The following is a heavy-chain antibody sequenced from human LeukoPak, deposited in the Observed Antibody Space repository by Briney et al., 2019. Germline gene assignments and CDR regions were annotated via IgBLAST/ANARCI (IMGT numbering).Heavy chain of an antibody. D-gene: IGHD5-18*01. CDR1: GGSISSGSYY. CDR3: ARGEYSYGALDY. CDR2: IYTSGST. Sequence: PSETLSLTCTVSGGSISSGSYYWSWIRQPAGKGLQWIGRIYTSGSTNYNPSLKSRVTISVDTSKNQFSLKLSSVTAADTAAYYCARGEYSYGALDYWGQGTLVTVSS. J-gene: IGHJ4*02. V-gene: IGHV4-61*02.